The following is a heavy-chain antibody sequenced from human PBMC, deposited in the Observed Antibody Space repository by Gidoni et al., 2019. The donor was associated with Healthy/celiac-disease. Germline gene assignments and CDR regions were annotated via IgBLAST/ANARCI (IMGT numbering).Heavy chain of an antibody. D-gene: IGHD3-3*01. J-gene: IGHJ4*02. CDR3: AKNRVGDFWSGYPSPDY. CDR2: ISGSGGST. Sequence: EVQLLESGGGLVQPGGSLRLPCAASGFTFRSYAMSWVRQAPGKGLEWVSAISGSGGSTYYADSVKGRFTISRDNSKNTLYLQMNSLRAEDTAVYYCAKNRVGDFWSGYPSPDYWGQGTLVTVSS. CDR1: GFTFRSYA. V-gene: IGHV3-23*01.